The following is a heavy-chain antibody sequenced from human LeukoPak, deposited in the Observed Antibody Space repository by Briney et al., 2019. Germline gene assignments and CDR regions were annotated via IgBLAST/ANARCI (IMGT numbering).Heavy chain of an antibody. V-gene: IGHV3-48*04. CDR3: ARDSTLDRFDY. Sequence: GGSLRLSCAASGFTFSSYSMNWVRQAPGKGLEWVSYISSSSSTIYYADSVKGRFTISRDNAKNSLYLQMNSLRAEDTAVYYCARDSTLDRFDYWGQGTLVTVPS. D-gene: IGHD3-3*02. J-gene: IGHJ4*02. CDR2: ISSSSSTI. CDR1: GFTFSSYS.